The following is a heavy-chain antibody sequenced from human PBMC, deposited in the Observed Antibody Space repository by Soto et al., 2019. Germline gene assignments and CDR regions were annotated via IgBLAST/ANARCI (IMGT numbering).Heavy chain of an antibody. J-gene: IGHJ4*02. CDR2: IYYSGST. CDR1: GGSVSSGSYY. CDR3: AREADGYRALGY. D-gene: IGHD6-13*01. V-gene: IGHV4-61*01. Sequence: KTSETLSLTCTVSGGSVSSGSYYWSWIRQPPGKGLEWIGYIYYSGSTNYNPSLKSRVTISVDTSKNQFSLKLSSVTAADTAVYYCAREADGYRALGYWGQGTLVTVSS.